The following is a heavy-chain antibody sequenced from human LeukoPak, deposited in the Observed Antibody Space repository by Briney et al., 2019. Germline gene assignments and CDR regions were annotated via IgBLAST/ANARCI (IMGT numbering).Heavy chain of an antibody. CDR2: IKQDGSEK. Sequence: GGSLRLSCAVSGFTFSSHWMAWVRQAPGKGLEWVANIKQDGSEKYYVDSVKGRFTISRDNAKNSLYLQMNSLRAEDTAVYYCARDELGDLDSWGQGTLVTVSS. D-gene: IGHD7-27*01. CDR1: GFTFSSHW. CDR3: ARDELGDLDS. V-gene: IGHV3-7*01. J-gene: IGHJ4*02.